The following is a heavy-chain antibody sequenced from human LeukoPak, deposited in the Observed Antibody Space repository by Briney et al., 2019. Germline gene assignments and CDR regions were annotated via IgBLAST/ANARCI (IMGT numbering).Heavy chain of an antibody. D-gene: IGHD3-9*01. Sequence: GASVKVSCKASGGTFSSYTINWVRQAPGQGLEWMGRIIPTLGTANYAQKFQGRVTITADESTSTAYMELSSLRSEDTAVYYCARDRDDILTGYPGSDFDYWGQGTLVTVSS. CDR3: ARDRDDILTGYPGSDFDY. V-gene: IGHV1-69*08. CDR2: IIPTLGTA. CDR1: GGTFSSYT. J-gene: IGHJ4*02.